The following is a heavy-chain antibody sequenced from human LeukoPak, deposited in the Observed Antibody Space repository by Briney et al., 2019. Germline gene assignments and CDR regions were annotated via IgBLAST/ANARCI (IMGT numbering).Heavy chain of an antibody. D-gene: IGHD2-15*01. CDR3: ARGYCSGGSCYLNWFDP. V-gene: IGHV5-51*01. J-gene: IGHJ5*02. Sequence: GESVKISCKGSGYSFTSYWIGWVRQMPGKGLEWMGIIYPGDSDTRYSPSFQGQVTISADKSISTAYLQWSSLKASDTAMYYCARGYCSGGSCYLNWFDPWGQGTLVTVSS. CDR1: GYSFTSYW. CDR2: IYPGDSDT.